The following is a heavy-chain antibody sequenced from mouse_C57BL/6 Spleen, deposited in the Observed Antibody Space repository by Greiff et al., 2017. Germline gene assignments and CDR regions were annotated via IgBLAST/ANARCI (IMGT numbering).Heavy chain of an antibody. CDR1: GYTFTSYW. Sequence: QVQLQQPGAELVRPGSSVKLSCKASGYTFTSYWMHWVKQRPIQGLEWIGNIDPSDSETHYNQKFKDKATLTVDKSSSTAYMQLSSLTSEDSAVYYCAREGAQATVAYWGQGTLVTVSA. CDR2: IDPSDSET. J-gene: IGHJ3*01. D-gene: IGHD3-2*02. V-gene: IGHV1-52*01. CDR3: AREGAQATVAY.